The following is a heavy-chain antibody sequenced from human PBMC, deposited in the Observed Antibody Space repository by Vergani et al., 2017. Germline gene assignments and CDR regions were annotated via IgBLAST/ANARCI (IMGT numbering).Heavy chain of an antibody. CDR1: GGSFTSYH. Sequence: QVQLQQWGGGLLKPSETLSLTCVVNGGSFTSYHWTWIRQSPGEGLEWVGDIDHTGRPDYNPSLKSRLTMSVDKSRNQFSLTLNSVTATDTAIYFCAREERGGYSGWDKRLGYNWFDPWGQGTLVTVSS. CDR2: IDHTGRP. CDR3: AREERGGYSGWDKRLGYNWFDP. V-gene: IGHV4-34*01. D-gene: IGHD5-12*01. J-gene: IGHJ5*02.